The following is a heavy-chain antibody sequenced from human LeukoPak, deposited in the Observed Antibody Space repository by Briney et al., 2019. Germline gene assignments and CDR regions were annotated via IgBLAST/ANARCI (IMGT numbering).Heavy chain of an antibody. CDR1: GFTLSNSW. V-gene: IGHV3-11*01. CDR2: INIGGTNT. Sequence: GGSLRLSCAAYGFTLSNSWMSWVRQAPGKGLGWLSYINIGGTNTHYADSVKGRFTISRDNAKKSLYLEMNNLRAEDTAVYYCATDGAGFDTWGQGVLVTVSS. CDR3: ATDGAGFDT. J-gene: IGHJ5*02.